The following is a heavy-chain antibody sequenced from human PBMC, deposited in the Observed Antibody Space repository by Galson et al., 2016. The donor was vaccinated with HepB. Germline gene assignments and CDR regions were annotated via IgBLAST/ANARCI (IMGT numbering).Heavy chain of an antibody. CDR2: ISYSSTYT. CDR1: GFTFSDYY. CDR3: ARGQLRRTYYYMDV. D-gene: IGHD1-1*01. J-gene: IGHJ6*03. Sequence: SLRLSCAVSGFTFSDYYMSWICQAPGKGLAWVSYISYSSTYTNYADSVKGRFTISRDNAKNSLYLQMNSLGTADTAVDYCARGQLRRTYYYMDVWGKGTTVTVSS. V-gene: IGHV3-11*06.